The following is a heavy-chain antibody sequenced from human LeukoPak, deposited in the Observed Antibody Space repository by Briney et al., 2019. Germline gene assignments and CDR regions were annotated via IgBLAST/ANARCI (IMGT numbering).Heavy chain of an antibody. CDR1: GGSFSGYC. CDR2: INRSGST. CDR3: TRGLKLPFD. V-gene: IGHV4-34*01. Sequence: SETLSLTCAVYGGSFSGYCWSWIRQPPGKGLEWIGEINRSGSTDYNPSLKSRVTISVDMSENHFSLKLSSMTAADTAVYYCTRGLKLPFDWGQGTLVTVSS. J-gene: IGHJ4*02.